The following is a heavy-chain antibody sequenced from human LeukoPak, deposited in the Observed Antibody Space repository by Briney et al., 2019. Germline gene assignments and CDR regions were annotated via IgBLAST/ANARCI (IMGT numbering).Heavy chain of an antibody. D-gene: IGHD3-10*01. CDR3: ARDPPGSGSYYDY. V-gene: IGHV4-59*01. CDR2: IYYTGST. J-gene: IGHJ4*02. CDR1: GFTFSSYS. Sequence: PGGSLRLSCAASGFTFSSYSMSWIRQPPGKELECIGYIYYTGSTNYNPSLKSRVTISVDTSKNQFSLILSSVTAADTAVYYCARDPPGSGSYYDYWGQGTLVTVSS.